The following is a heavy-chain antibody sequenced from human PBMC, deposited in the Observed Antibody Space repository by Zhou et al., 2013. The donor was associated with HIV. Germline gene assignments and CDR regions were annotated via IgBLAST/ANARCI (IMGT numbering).Heavy chain of an antibody. J-gene: IGHJ4*02. V-gene: IGHV3-48*03. D-gene: IGHD2-15*01. Sequence: EVQLVESGGGLVQPGGSLRLSCAASGFTFSSYEMNWVRQAPGKGLEWVSYISSSGSTIYYADSVKGRFTISRDNAKNSLYLQMNSLRAEDTAVYYCARGIVVVVAATPGFDYWGQGTLVTVSS. CDR2: ISSSGSTI. CDR3: ARGIVVVVAATPGFDY. CDR1: GFTFSSYE.